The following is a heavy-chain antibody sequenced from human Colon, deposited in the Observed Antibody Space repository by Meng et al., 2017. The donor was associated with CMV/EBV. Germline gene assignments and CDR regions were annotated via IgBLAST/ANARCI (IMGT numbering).Heavy chain of an antibody. D-gene: IGHD3-10*01. CDR1: GGSFSGYY. J-gene: IGHJ4*02. CDR2: INHSGST. Sequence: QVQLQPVGAGQVKPLDTLSLTCAVYGGSFSGYYWSWIRQPPGKGLEWIGEINHSGSTNYNPSLKSRVTISVDTSKNQFSLKLSSVTAADTAVYYCARGLYGSGRHQIDYWGQGTLVTVSS. V-gene: IGHV4-34*01. CDR3: ARGLYGSGRHQIDY.